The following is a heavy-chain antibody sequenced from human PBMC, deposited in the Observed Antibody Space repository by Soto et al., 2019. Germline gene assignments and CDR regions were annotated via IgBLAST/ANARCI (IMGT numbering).Heavy chain of an antibody. V-gene: IGHV3-23*01. J-gene: IGHJ6*03. CDR3: AKESLFYSNYYCYYYMDV. D-gene: IGHD4-4*01. CDR1: GFTFSSYA. Sequence: GGSLRLSCAASGFTFSSYAMSWVRQAPGKGLEWVSAISGSGGSTYYADSVKGRFTISRDNSKNTLYLQMNSLRAEDTAVYYCAKESLFYSNYYCYYYMDVWGKGTTVTVSS. CDR2: ISGSGGST.